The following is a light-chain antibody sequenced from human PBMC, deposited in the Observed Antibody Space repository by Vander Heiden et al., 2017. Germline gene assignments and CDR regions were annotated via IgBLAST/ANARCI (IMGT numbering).Light chain of an antibody. J-gene: IGLJ2*01. CDR2: EVS. Sequence: QSALTQPPSASGSPGQSVTISCTGTSSDVGGYNYVSWYQQHPGKAPKVMIYEVSKRPSGVTDRFSGSKSGNTASLTVSGLQADDEADYYCSSYADRNNLLFGGGTKLTVL. CDR1: SSDVGGYNY. CDR3: SSYADRNNLL. V-gene: IGLV2-8*01.